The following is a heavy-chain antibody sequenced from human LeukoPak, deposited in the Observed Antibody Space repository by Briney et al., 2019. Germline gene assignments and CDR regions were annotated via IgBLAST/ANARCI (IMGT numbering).Heavy chain of an antibody. V-gene: IGHV1-58*02. Sequence: TSVKVSCKASGFTFTSSAMQWVRQARGQRLEWIGWIVVGSGNTNYAQKFQERVTITRDMSTSTAYMELSSLRSEDTAVYYYAGGNHYDFWSGDGYFDYWGQGTLVTVSS. CDR2: IVVGSGNT. J-gene: IGHJ4*02. CDR3: AGGNHYDFWSGDGYFDY. D-gene: IGHD3-3*01. CDR1: GFTFTSSA.